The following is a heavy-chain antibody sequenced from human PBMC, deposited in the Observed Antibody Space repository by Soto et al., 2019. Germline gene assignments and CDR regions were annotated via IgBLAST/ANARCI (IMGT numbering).Heavy chain of an antibody. CDR3: ARVGYYDHGAFDI. CDR1: GGSISSGDYY. V-gene: IGHV4-30-4*01. D-gene: IGHD3-22*01. J-gene: IGHJ3*02. CDR2: IYYSGST. Sequence: SETLSLTCTVSGGSISSGDYYWSWIRQPPGKSLEWIGYIYYSGSTYYNPSLKSRVTISVDASKNQFSLKLSSVTAADTAVYYCARVGYYDHGAFDIWGQGTMVTVSS.